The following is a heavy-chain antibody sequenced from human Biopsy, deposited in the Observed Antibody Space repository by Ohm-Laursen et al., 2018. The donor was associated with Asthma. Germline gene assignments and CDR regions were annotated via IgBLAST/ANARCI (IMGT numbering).Heavy chain of an antibody. J-gene: IGHJ4*02. CDR1: RFTYE. V-gene: IGHV3-30*04. Sequence: SLRLSCTALRFTYEMHWVRQAPGKGLEWVAVISYDGSSIYYADSVKGRFTISRGNSKNTLSLQMNSLTAEDTAVYYCAKEGVAGTHIEDWGQGTLVTVSS. D-gene: IGHD6-19*01. CDR3: AKEGVAGTHIED. CDR2: ISYDGSSI.